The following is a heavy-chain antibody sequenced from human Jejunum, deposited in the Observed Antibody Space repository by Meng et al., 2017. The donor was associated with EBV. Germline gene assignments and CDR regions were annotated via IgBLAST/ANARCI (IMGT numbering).Heavy chain of an antibody. D-gene: IGHD5-24*01. V-gene: IGHV3-11*01. Sequence: QVQVVESGGGSVKPGGSLRVSCGAYGFTFSDYYVAWVRQAPGKGLGWVSYISSRSSTIYYADSVKGRFTISRDNAHNSLYLQMNSLRAEDTAVYYCAREMSTMTCFDYWGQGTLVTVAS. CDR2: ISSRSSTI. J-gene: IGHJ4*02. CDR1: GFTFSDYY. CDR3: AREMSTMTCFDY.